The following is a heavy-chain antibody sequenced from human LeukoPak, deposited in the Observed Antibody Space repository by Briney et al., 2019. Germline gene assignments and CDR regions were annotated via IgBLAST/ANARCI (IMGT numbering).Heavy chain of an antibody. V-gene: IGHV3-23*01. CDR3: AKDRRITMAGTVDYFDY. J-gene: IGHJ4*02. CDR2: ISGSGSNT. CDR1: GFTFNNYA. D-gene: IGHD6-19*01. Sequence: GGSLRLSCAASGFTFNNYAMSWVRQAPGKGLEWVSSISGSGSNTYYADSVKGRFTISRDNSKNTLYLKMNSLRAADTAVYYCAKDRRITMAGTVDYFDYWGQGTLVTVSS.